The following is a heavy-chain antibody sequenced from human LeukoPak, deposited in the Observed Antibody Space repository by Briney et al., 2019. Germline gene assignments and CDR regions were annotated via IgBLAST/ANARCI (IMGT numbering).Heavy chain of an antibody. CDR1: GGSISSYY. CDR2: IYYSGST. Sequence: PSETLSLTCTVSGGSISSYYWSWIRQPPGKGLEWIGYIYYSGSTNYNPSLKSRVTISVGTSKNQFSLKLSSVTAADTAVYYCARDSFSADAFDIWGQGTMDTVSS. V-gene: IGHV4-59*01. D-gene: IGHD2/OR15-2a*01. CDR3: ARDSFSADAFDI. J-gene: IGHJ3*02.